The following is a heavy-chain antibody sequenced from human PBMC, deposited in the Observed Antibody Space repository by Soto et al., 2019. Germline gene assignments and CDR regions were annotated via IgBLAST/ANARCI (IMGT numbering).Heavy chain of an antibody. Sequence: QVQLVQSGAEVKKPGSSVTVSCKASGGTFSSYTISWVRQAPGQGLEWMGGIIPIFGTANYAQKFQGRVTITADEYTSTAYMELSSLISEDTAVYYCARGNHRWLQLWYFDLWGRGTLVTVSS. CDR2: IIPIFGTA. CDR1: GGTFSSYT. D-gene: IGHD5-12*01. J-gene: IGHJ2*01. CDR3: ARGNHRWLQLWYFDL. V-gene: IGHV1-69*12.